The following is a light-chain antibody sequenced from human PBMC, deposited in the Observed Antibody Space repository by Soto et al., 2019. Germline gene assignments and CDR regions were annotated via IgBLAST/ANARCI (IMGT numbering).Light chain of an antibody. CDR1: QAISNN. V-gene: IGKV3-15*01. J-gene: IGKJ1*01. CDR3: QQANDWPPT. Sequence: RVMTQSPVTLCVSPGERVTLSCRASQAISNNLAWYQQKPGQAPRLLIFDASTRATGIPARFSGSGSGTEFTLTISSLQSEDFAVYYCQQANDWPPTFGQGTRV. CDR2: DAS.